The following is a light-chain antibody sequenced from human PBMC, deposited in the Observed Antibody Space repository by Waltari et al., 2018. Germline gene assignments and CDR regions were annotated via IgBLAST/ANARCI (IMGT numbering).Light chain of an antibody. CDR1: QSVLSNSNNENY. CDR2: WAS. CDR3: QQYMATPFT. J-gene: IGKJ3*01. V-gene: IGKV4-1*01. Sequence: DFVMTQSPDSLSVSLGERATINCKSSQSVLSNSNNENYLAWYQQKQGQPPKVLIYWASTRESGVPDRFSGSGSGTDFTLAISSLQAEDVAVYYCQQYMATPFTFGPGTRVDI.